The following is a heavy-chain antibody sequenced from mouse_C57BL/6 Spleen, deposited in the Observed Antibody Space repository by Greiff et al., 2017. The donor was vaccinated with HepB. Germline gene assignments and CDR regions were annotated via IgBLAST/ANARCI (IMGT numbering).Heavy chain of an antibody. CDR3: ARCEDRGWFAY. Sequence: QVQLKQPGAELVKPGASVKLSCKASGYTFTSYWMHWVKQRPGQGLEWIGMIHPNSGSTNYNEKFKSKATLTVDKSSSTAYMQLSSLTSEDSAVYYCARCEDRGWFAYWGQGTLVTVSA. CDR2: IHPNSGST. D-gene: IGHD3-1*01. J-gene: IGHJ3*01. CDR1: GYTFTSYW. V-gene: IGHV1-64*01.